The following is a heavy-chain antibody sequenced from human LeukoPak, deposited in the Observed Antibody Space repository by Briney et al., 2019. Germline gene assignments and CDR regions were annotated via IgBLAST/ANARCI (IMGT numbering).Heavy chain of an antibody. CDR3: TGRHCTNGACCFDP. CDR2: ISDTGRVI. D-gene: IGHD2-8*01. V-gene: IGHV3-21*01. Sequence: GGSLRLSCAASGFTFRSYSMNWVRQAPGKGLEWVSSISDTGRVIYYADSVKGRFTISRDNTKNSLSLQMNSLRAEDTAVYYCTGRHCTNGACCFDPWGQGTLVTVSS. J-gene: IGHJ5*02. CDR1: GFTFRSYS.